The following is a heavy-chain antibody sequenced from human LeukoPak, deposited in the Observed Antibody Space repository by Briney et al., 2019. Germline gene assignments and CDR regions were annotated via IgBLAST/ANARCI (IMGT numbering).Heavy chain of an antibody. CDR3: ARFVVVTAVSSGYYFDY. J-gene: IGHJ4*02. Sequence: SETLSLTCTVSGGSVSSGSYYWSWIRQPPGKGLEWIGYIYYSGSTNYNPSLKSRVTISVDTSKNQFSLKLSSVTAADTAVYCCARFVVVTAVSSGYYFDYWGQGTLVTVSS. CDR2: IYYSGST. D-gene: IGHD3-3*01. CDR1: GGSVSSGSYY. V-gene: IGHV4-61*01.